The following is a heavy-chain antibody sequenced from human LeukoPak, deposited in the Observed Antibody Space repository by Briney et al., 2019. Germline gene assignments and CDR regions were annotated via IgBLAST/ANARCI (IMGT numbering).Heavy chain of an antibody. CDR1: GGSISSGGYY. Sequence: TLSLTCTVSGGSISSGGYYWSWIRQHPGKGLEWIGYIYYSGSTYYNPSLKSRVTISVDTSKSQFSLKLSSVTAADTAVYYCARGYCSSTSCYTGRVYYFDYWGQGTLVTVSS. D-gene: IGHD2-2*02. CDR3: ARGYCSSTSCYTGRVYYFDY. V-gene: IGHV4-31*03. CDR2: IYYSGST. J-gene: IGHJ4*02.